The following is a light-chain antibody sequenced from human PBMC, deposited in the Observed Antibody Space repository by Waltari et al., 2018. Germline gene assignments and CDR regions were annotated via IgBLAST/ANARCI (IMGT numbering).Light chain of an antibody. V-gene: IGLV4-69*01. CDR2: VNSDGSH. CDR1: SGHTRNI. J-gene: IGLJ3*02. Sequence: QLLLTQSPSASASLGASVKLTCTLSSGHTRNIIAWHQQQPEKGPRYLMKVNSDGSHSKGDEIPARFSGSSSGAERYLTISSVQSEDEADYYCQTGGHGTWVFGGGTKLTVL. CDR3: QTGGHGTWV.